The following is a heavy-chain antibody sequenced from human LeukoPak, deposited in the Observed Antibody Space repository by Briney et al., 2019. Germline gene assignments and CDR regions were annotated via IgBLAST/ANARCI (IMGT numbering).Heavy chain of an antibody. CDR3: ARGFYGRGHLDY. D-gene: IGHD3-3*01. Sequence: SVKVSCKASGGTFSSYAISWVRQAPGQGLEWMGGIIPIFGTANYAQKFQGRVTITADESTSTAYMELSSLRSEDTAVYYCARGFYGRGHLDYWGQGTLVTVSS. J-gene: IGHJ4*02. CDR1: GGTFSSYA. CDR2: IIPIFGTA. V-gene: IGHV1-69*13.